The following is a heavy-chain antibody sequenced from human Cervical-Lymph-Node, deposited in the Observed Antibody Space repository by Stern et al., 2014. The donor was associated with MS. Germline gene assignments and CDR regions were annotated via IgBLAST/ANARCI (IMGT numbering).Heavy chain of an antibody. CDR1: GGTFSSYA. D-gene: IGHD5-24*01. Sequence: QLVESGAEVKKPGSAVRVSCKVSGGTFSSYAISWVRQAPGQGLEWMGGILPVLTTPNYAQSLQGRVTIIADESTNTVYMDLRGETAEDTAVYDCVGEPRQGDNFEYGGQGTLVTASS. CDR3: VGEPRQGDNFEY. CDR2: ILPVLTTP. J-gene: IGHJ4*02. V-gene: IGHV1-69*01.